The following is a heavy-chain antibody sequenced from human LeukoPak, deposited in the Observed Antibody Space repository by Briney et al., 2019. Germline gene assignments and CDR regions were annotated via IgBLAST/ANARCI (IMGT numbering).Heavy chain of an antibody. CDR3: ARGGNVDVVVPAARPYYFDY. J-gene: IGHJ4*02. CDR2: INHSGST. Sequence: PSGTLSLTCAVYGGSFSGYYWSWIRQPPGKGLEWIGEINHSGSTNYNPSLKSRVTISVDTSKNQFSLKLSSVTAADTAVYYCARGGNVDVVVPAARPYYFDYWGQGTLVTVSS. V-gene: IGHV4-34*01. CDR1: GGSFSGYY. D-gene: IGHD2-2*01.